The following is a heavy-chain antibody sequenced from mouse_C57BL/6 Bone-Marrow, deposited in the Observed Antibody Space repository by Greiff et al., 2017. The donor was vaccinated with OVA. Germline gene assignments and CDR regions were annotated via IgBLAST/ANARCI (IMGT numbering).Heavy chain of an antibody. Sequence: SGPVLVKPGASVKMSCKASGYTFTDYYMNWVKQSHGKSLEWIGVINPYNGGTSYNQKFKGKATLTVDKSSSTAYMELNSLTSEDSAVYYCARSTGTLFAYWGQGTLVTVSA. CDR3: ARSTGTLFAY. D-gene: IGHD4-1*02. CDR2: INPYNGGT. J-gene: IGHJ3*01. CDR1: GYTFTDYY. V-gene: IGHV1-19*01.